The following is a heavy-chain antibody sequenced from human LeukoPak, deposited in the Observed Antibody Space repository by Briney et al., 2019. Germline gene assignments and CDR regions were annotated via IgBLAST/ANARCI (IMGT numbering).Heavy chain of an antibody. CDR3: ARDVITAGYYMDV. CDR2: MYYSGIT. J-gene: IGHJ6*03. V-gene: IGHV4-59*11. Sequence: SETLSLTCTVSGGSITSHYYSWLRQPPGKGLEWIGYMYYSGITNYNPSLKTRVTLSVDTSKNQFSLKLSSVTAADTAVYYCARDVITAGYYMDVWGKGTTVTVSS. CDR1: GGSITSHY. D-gene: IGHD3-16*02.